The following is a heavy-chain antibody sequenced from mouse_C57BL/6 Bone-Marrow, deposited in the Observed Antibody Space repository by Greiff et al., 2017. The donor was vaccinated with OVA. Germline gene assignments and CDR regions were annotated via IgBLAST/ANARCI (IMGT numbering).Heavy chain of an antibody. V-gene: IGHV1-62-2*01. Sequence: VHLVESGAELVKPGASVKLSCKASGYTFTEYTIHWVKQRSGQGLEWIGWFYPGSGSIKYNEKFKDKATLTADKSSSTVYMELSRLTSEDSAVYFCARHEDAGYYGHWYFDVWGTGTTVTVSS. CDR3: ARHEDAGYYGHWYFDV. CDR2: FYPGSGSI. D-gene: IGHD1-1*01. CDR1: GYTFTEYT. J-gene: IGHJ1*03.